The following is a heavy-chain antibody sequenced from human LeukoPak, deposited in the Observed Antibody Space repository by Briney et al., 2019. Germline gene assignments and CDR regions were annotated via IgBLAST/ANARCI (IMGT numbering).Heavy chain of an antibody. D-gene: IGHD2-15*01. J-gene: IGHJ4*02. CDR1: GGTFSSYA. Sequence: ASVKVSCKASGGTFSSYAISWVRQAPGQGLEWMGGIIPIFGTANYAQKFQSRVTITTDESTSTAYMELSSLRSEDTAVYYCANQHSGGLNDLWGQGTLVTVSS. V-gene: IGHV1-69*05. CDR2: IIPIFGTA. CDR3: ANQHSGGLNDL.